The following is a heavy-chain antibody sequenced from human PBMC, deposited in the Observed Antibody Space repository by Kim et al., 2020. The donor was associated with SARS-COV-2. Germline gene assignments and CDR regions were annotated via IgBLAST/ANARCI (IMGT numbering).Heavy chain of an antibody. CDR3: AKDRFGWELLRGEFDY. D-gene: IGHD1-26*01. J-gene: IGHJ4*02. Sequence: GGSLRLSCAASGFTFSSYAMSWVRQAPGKGLEWVSAISGSGGSTYYADSVKGRFTISRDNSKNTLYLQMNSLRAEDTAVYYCAKDRFGWELLRGEFDYWGQGTLVPVPS. CDR1: GFTFSSYA. V-gene: IGHV3-23*01. CDR2: ISGSGGST.